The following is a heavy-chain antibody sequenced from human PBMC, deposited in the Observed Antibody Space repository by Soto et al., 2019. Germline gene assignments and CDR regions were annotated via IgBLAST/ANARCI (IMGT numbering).Heavy chain of an antibody. V-gene: IGHV4-28*03. CDR2: IYYSGTT. CDR1: RYSISRSHW. J-gene: IGHJ6*02. Sequence: SGTRPLTCAVSRYSISRSHWWGWIRQPPGKGLEWIGYIYYSGTTYYSPSLKSRVTISVDTSKNQFSLKLNSVTAADTAVYYCARDLWGYCGTDCYPLDVWGQGTTVTVS. D-gene: IGHD2-21*02. CDR3: ARDLWGYCGTDCYPLDV.